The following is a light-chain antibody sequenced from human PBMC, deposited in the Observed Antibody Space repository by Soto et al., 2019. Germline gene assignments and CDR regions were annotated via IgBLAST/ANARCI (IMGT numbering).Light chain of an antibody. CDR2: DVS. V-gene: IGKV1-5*01. Sequence: DIQMTQSPSTLSASVGERVTITCRASQSVSDWLAWYQQKPGKAPKLLISDVSNLESGVPSRFSGSGSGTEFTLTISSLQPDDFATYHCQHYGGVWTFGQGTKVDIK. CDR3: QHYGGVWT. CDR1: QSVSDW. J-gene: IGKJ1*01.